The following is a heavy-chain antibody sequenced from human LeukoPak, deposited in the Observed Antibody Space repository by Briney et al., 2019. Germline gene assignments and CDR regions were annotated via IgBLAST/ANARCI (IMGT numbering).Heavy chain of an antibody. CDR1: GGSISSYY. J-gene: IGHJ4*02. CDR3: ARRDFTDDFDY. V-gene: IGHV4-59*08. D-gene: IGHD3-3*01. Sequence: SETLSLTCTVSGGSISSYYWSWIRQPPGKGLEWIGYIYYSGSTNYNPSLKSRVTISVDTSKNQLSLKLSSVTAADTAVYYCARRDFTDDFDYWGQGTLVTVSS. CDR2: IYYSGST.